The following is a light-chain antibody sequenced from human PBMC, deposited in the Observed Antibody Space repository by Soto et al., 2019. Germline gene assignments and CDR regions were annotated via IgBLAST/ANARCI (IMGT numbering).Light chain of an antibody. CDR1: SSDVGAYNC. Sequence: QSALTQPASVSGSPGQSIPISCTGTSSDVGAYNCVSWYQQHPGKAPKLMIFEVSDRPSGVSNRFSGSKSGNTASLTISGLQDEDEADYYCRSYTSSNTLVFGGGTKLTVL. J-gene: IGLJ2*01. V-gene: IGLV2-14*01. CDR3: RSYTSSNTLV. CDR2: EVS.